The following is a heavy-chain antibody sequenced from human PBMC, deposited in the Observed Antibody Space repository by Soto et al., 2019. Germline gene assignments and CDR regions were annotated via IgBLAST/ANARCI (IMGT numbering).Heavy chain of an antibody. Sequence: PSETLSLTCAVYGGSFSGYYWSWIRQPPGKGLEWIGEINHSGSTNYNPSLKSRVTISVDTSKNQFSLKLSSVTAADTAVYYCARGSIGLHTNRLVYYYGMDVWGQGTTVTVSS. D-gene: IGHD5-12*01. CDR1: GGSFSGYY. J-gene: IGHJ6*02. V-gene: IGHV4-34*01. CDR2: INHSGST. CDR3: ARGSIGLHTNRLVYYYGMDV.